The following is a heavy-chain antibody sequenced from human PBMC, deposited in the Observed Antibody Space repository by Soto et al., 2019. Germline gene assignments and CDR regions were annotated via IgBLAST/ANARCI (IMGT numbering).Heavy chain of an antibody. V-gene: IGHV5-10-1*01. CDR2: LDPSDSYT. CDR3: ARHESQYSSPYYYGMDV. J-gene: IGHJ6*02. Sequence: GESLKISCKGSGYSFTSYWISWVRQMPGKGLEWMGRLDPSDSYTNYSPSFQGHVTISADKSISTAYLQWSSLKASGTAMYYCARHESQYSSPYYYGMDVWGQGTTVTVSS. D-gene: IGHD6-6*01. CDR1: GYSFTSYW.